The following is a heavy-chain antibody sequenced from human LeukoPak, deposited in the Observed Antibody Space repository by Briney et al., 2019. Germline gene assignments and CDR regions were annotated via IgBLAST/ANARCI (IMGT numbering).Heavy chain of an antibody. CDR3: ARELIAVAGTGGDY. CDR2: INQSGST. Sequence: PSETLSLTCAVYGGSFSGYYWSWIRQPPGKGLEWIGEINQSGSTNYNPSLKSRVTISVDTSKNQFSLKLSSVTGADTAVYYCARELIAVAGTGGDYRGQGTLVTVSS. V-gene: IGHV4-34*01. D-gene: IGHD6-19*01. J-gene: IGHJ4*02. CDR1: GGSFSGYY.